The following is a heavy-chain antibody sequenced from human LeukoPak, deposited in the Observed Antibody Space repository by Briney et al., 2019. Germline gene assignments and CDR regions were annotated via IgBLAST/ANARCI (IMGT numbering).Heavy chain of an antibody. CDR3: VTISWAGAIKGAFDI. V-gene: IGHV3-7*01. D-gene: IGHD1-26*01. J-gene: IGHJ3*02. CDR2: IKQDGSEK. CDR1: GLTFSSSW. Sequence: GGSLRLSCAASGLTFSSSWMSWVRQAPGKGLEWVANIKQDGSEKYYVDSVKGRFTISRDNAKNSLYLQMNSLRAEDTAVYYCVTISWAGAIKGAFDIWGQGTMVTVSS.